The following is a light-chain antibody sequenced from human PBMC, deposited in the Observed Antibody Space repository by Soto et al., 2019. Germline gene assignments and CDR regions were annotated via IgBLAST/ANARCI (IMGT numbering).Light chain of an antibody. CDR2: AAS. J-gene: IGKJ1*01. CDR3: QQYYSYPWT. V-gene: IGKV1-8*01. Sequence: AIRMTQSPSSLSASTGDIVTITCRASQGIISYLAWYQQKPGKAPKLLIYAASTLQSGVPSRFSGSGSGTDFTLTISCLQSEDFATYYCQQYYSYPWTFGQGTKV. CDR1: QGIISY.